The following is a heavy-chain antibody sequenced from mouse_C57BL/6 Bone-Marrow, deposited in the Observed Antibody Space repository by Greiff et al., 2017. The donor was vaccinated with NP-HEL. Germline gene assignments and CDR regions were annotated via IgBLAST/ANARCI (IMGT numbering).Heavy chain of an antibody. CDR3: ARLTPGFAY. V-gene: IGHV1-69*01. CDR2: IDPSDSYT. CDR1: GYTFTSYW. Sequence: QVQLQQSGAELVMPGASVKLSCKASGYTFTSYWMHWVKQRPGQGLEWIGEIDPSDSYTNYNQKFKGKSTLTVDKSSSTAYMQLSSLTSEDSAVYYCARLTPGFAYWGQGTLVTVSA. D-gene: IGHD1-1*01. J-gene: IGHJ3*01.